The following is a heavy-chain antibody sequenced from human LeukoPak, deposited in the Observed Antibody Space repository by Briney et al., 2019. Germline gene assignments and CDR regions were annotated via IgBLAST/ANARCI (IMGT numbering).Heavy chain of an antibody. V-gene: IGHV3-23*01. CDR2: IGGSGLNT. J-gene: IGHJ4*02. Sequence: GGSLRLSCAASGFTFKMYAMSWVRQAPGKGLEWVSAIGGSGLNTFYADSVKGRFTISRDNSKNTLYLQMNSLRADDTAVYFCAKDDLYCFATTCYSVDYWGQGTLVTVSS. CDR1: GFTFKMYA. D-gene: IGHD2-2*01. CDR3: AKDDLYCFATTCYSVDY.